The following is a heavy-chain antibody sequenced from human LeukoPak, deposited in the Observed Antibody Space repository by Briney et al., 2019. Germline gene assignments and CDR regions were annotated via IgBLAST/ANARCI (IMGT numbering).Heavy chain of an antibody. Sequence: PSETLSLTCTVSGGSISSYYWSWIRQPPGKGLEWIGYIYYSGSTNYNPSLKSRVTISVDTSKNQFSLKLSSVTAADTAVYYCARGPSGSYPFDPWGQGTLVTVSS. V-gene: IGHV4-59*01. J-gene: IGHJ5*02. CDR3: ARGPSGSYPFDP. CDR2: IYYSGST. D-gene: IGHD1-26*01. CDR1: GGSISSYY.